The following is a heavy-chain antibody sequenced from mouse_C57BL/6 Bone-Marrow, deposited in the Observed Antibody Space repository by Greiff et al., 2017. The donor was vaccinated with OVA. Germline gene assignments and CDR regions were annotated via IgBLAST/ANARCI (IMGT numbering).Heavy chain of an antibody. CDR3: ARHNYGSSGWYFDV. CDR1: GFTFSSYG. J-gene: IGHJ1*03. V-gene: IGHV5-6*01. CDR2: ISSGGSYT. Sequence: EVHLVESGGDLVKPGGSLKLSCAASGFTFSSYGMSWVRQTPDKRLEWVATISSGGSYTYYPDSVKGRFTISRDNAKNTLYLQMSSLKSEDTAMYYCARHNYGSSGWYFDVWGTGTTVTVSS. D-gene: IGHD1-1*01.